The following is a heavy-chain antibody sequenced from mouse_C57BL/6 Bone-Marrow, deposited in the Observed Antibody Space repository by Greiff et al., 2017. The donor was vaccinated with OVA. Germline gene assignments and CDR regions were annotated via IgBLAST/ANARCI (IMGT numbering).Heavy chain of an antibody. V-gene: IGHV1-80*01. CDR3: ARGDSSGSFDY. CDR1: GYAFSSYW. D-gene: IGHD3-2*02. J-gene: IGHJ2*01. CDR2: IYPGDGDT. Sequence: VQLQQSGAELVKPGASVKISCKASGYAFSSYWMNWVKQRPGKGLEWIGQIYPGDGDTNYNGKFKGKATLTADKSSSTAYMQLSSLTSEDSAVYFCARGDSSGSFDYWGQGTTLTVSS.